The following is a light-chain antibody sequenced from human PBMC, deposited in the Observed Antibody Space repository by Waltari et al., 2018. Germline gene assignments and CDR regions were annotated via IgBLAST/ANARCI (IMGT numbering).Light chain of an antibody. CDR3: ETWDDRLSGPV. J-gene: IGLJ2*01. V-gene: IGLV1-44*01. CDR1: PSDLGRHS. Sequence: QSVLTQAPSASGTPGQMVTISCSGSPSDLGRHSVNWYQQPPGTAPKLRSYVNNQRPSGVPDRFSGSKSGTSASLAISGLQSDDEANYYCETWDDRLSGPVFGGGTKLTVL. CDR2: VNN.